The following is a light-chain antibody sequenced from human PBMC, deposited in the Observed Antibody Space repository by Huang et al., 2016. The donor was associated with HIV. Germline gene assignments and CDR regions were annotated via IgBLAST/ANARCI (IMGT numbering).Light chain of an antibody. CDR2: GAS. Sequence: ERVMTQSPDTLSVSPGERATLSCRASQGVSSNLAWYQPKPGQAPRLLIYGASTRVTVIPARFSGRGSETDFTLTIRSLQSEESAVYYCQQYNNWPRTFGQGTKLEIK. CDR1: QGVSSN. CDR3: QQYNNWPRT. V-gene: IGKV3-15*01. J-gene: IGKJ2*01.